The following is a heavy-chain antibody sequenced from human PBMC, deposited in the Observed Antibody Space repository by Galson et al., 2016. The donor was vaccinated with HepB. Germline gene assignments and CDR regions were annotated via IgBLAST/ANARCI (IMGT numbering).Heavy chain of an antibody. V-gene: IGHV6-1*01. CDR1: GDSVSRNSAA. D-gene: IGHD5-12*01. J-gene: IGHJ4*02. CDR3: ARGTGSGTAFDY. CDR2: TYFRSRWYK. Sequence: CAISGDSVSRNSAAWFWIRQSPSRGLEWLGRTYFRSRWYKDYAVSVKSRMTITPDTSKNQFSLQLNSVTPEDTAVYYCARGTGSGTAFDYWGQGILVTVPS.